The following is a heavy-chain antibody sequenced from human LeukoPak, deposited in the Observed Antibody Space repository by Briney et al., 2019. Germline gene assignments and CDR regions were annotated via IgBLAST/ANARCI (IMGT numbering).Heavy chain of an antibody. CDR3: VRVGSAAGSDYLDY. CDR2: SRNKVKSYTT. J-gene: IGHJ4*02. Sequence: PGGSLILSCAVSGFTFSDHFLDWVRQAPGKGLEWVGRSRNKVKSYTTEYAASVKGRFTISRDDSKNSLYLQMNSLKTEDTAVYYCVRVGSAAGSDYLDYWGQGTLVTVSS. D-gene: IGHD6-19*01. CDR1: GFTFSDHF. V-gene: IGHV3-72*01.